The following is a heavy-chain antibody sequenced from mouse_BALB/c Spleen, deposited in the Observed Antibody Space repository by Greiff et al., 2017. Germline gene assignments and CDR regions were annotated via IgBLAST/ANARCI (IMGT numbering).Heavy chain of an antibody. CDR3: ARDGGNGRSGYAMDY. V-gene: IGHV5-4*02. D-gene: IGHD1-1*01. J-gene: IGHJ4*01. Sequence: EVKLVESGGGLVKPGGSLKLSCAASGFTFSDYYMYWVRQTPEKRLEWVATISDGGSYTYYPDSVKGRFTISRDNAKNNLYLQMSSLKSEDTAMYSWARDGGNGRSGYAMDYWGQGTSVTVSS. CDR1: GFTFSDYY. CDR2: ISDGGSYT.